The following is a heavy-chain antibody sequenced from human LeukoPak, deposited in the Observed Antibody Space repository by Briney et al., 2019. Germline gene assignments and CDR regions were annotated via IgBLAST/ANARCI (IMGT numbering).Heavy chain of an antibody. J-gene: IGHJ6*02. Sequence: SVEVSCKASGGTFSSYAISWVRQAPGQGLEWMGRIIPILGIANYAQKFQGRVTITADKSTSTAYMELSSLRSEDTAVYYCARDSPGMDVWGQGTTVTVSS. V-gene: IGHV1-69*04. CDR1: GGTFSSYA. CDR3: ARDSPGMDV. CDR2: IIPILGIA.